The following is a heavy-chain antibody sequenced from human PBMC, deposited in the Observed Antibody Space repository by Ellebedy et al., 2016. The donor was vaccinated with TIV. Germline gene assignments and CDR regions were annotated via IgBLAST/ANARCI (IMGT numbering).Heavy chain of an antibody. CDR1: GGSISSYY. V-gene: IGHV4-4*07. CDR3: ARGGASSSWYALGPRFDY. Sequence: SETLSLXXTVSGGSISSYYWSWIRQPAGKGLEWIGRIYTSGSTNYNPSLKSRVTMSVDTSKNQFSLKLSSVTAADTAVYYCARGGASSSWYALGPRFDYWGQGTLVTVSS. D-gene: IGHD6-13*01. CDR2: IYTSGST. J-gene: IGHJ4*02.